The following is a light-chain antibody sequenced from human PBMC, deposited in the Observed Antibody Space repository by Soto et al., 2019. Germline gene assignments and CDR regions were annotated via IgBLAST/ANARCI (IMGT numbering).Light chain of an antibody. J-gene: IGKJ1*01. Sequence: DIQMTQSPSTLSASVGDTVTVTCRASQSVSGWLAWYQQKPGEAPKLLIYDASSLESGVPPRFSGSGFGTEFTLTISSLQPDDCGLYYCQQYDVYSTFGQGTKVDI. CDR2: DAS. V-gene: IGKV1-5*01. CDR1: QSVSGW. CDR3: QQYDVYST.